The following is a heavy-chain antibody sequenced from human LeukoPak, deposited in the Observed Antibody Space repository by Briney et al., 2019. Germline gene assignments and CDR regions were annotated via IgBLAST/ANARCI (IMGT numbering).Heavy chain of an antibody. CDR3: ARHHSSGYDFLSPGGTYFDY. Sequence: ETLSLTCTVSGGSISSYYWSWVRQAPGKGLEWVSVIYSGGSTYYADSVKGRFTISRDNSKNTLYLQMNSLRAEDTAVYYCARHHSSGYDFLSPGGTYFDYWGQGTLVTVSS. V-gene: IGHV3-66*04. CDR2: IYSGGST. CDR1: GGSISSYY. J-gene: IGHJ4*02. D-gene: IGHD5-12*01.